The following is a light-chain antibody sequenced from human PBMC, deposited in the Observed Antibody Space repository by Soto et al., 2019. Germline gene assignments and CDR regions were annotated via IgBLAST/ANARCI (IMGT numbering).Light chain of an antibody. CDR3: AAWDDSLNGWV. Sequence: QSVLTQPPSASGTPGQRVTISCSGXXXNIGSNTVNWYQQLPGTAPKLLIYSNNQRPSGVPDRFPGSKSGTSASLAISGLQSEDEADYYCAAWDDSLNGWVFGGGTQLTVL. V-gene: IGLV1-44*01. J-gene: IGLJ3*02. CDR2: SNN. CDR1: XXNIGSNT.